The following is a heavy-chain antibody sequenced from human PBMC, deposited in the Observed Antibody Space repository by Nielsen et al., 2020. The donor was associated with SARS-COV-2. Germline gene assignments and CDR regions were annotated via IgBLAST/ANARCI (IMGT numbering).Heavy chain of an antibody. Sequence: GGSLRLSCSASGFTFSSTYMDWVRQAPGQGLVWVSRINPSGSGTAYADSVKGRFAVLRDNAENTVVLQIHSLRVEDTAVYYCAGGADFWSGTQKYYMDVWGKGTTVTVSS. CDR1: GFTFSSTY. J-gene: IGHJ6*04. CDR3: AGGADFWSGTQKYYMDV. D-gene: IGHD3-3*01. CDR2: INPSGSGT. V-gene: IGHV3-74*01.